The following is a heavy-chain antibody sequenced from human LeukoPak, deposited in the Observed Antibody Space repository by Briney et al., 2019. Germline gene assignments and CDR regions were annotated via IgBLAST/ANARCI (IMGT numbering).Heavy chain of an antibody. D-gene: IGHD3-3*01. J-gene: IGHJ3*02. CDR1: GGSIHNYY. CDR3: GGIFGVVTHNDAFDI. Sequence: PSETLSLTCNVSGGSIHNYYWHWIRQPAGKGLEWVGHVYTSGTTIYNPSLKSRVTMSADASKNLLSLKLSSVTAADTAVYYCGGIFGVVTHNDAFDIWGQGTMVTVSS. CDR2: VYTSGTT. V-gene: IGHV4-4*07.